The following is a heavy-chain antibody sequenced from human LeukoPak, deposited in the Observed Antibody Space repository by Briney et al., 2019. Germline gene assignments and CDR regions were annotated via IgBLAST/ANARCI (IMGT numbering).Heavy chain of an antibody. CDR2: INPNSGGT. CDR3: AGSWSNDAFDI. D-gene: IGHD1-26*01. J-gene: IGHJ3*02. V-gene: IGHV1-2*02. Sequence: GASVTVSCKASGYTFTGYYMHWVRQAPRQGLEWMGWINPNSGGTNYAQKFQGRVTMTRDTSISTAYMELSRLRSDDTAVYYCAGSWSNDAFDIWGQGTMVTVSS. CDR1: GYTFTGYY.